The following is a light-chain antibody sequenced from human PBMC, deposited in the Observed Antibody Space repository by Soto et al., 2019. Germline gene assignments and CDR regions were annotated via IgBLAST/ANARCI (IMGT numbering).Light chain of an antibody. CDR3: LLSYGNAWV. J-gene: IGLJ3*02. V-gene: IGLV7-46*01. CDR1: IGIVTRGHW. CDR2: DTT. Sequence: QAVGTQEPSETVSTGGAVALTCGSNIGIVTRGHWPYWFQQKPGPAPRTVIYDTTTKESWTPARFSGSLLGGKAALTLSGAQPEDEAEYYCLLSYGNAWVFVGGTQLTV.